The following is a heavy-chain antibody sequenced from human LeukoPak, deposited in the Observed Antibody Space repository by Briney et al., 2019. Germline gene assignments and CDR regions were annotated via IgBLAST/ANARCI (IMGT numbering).Heavy chain of an antibody. CDR3: ARLELEPFDY. CDR2: IYYSGST. CDR1: GGSISSSSYY. J-gene: IGHJ4*02. D-gene: IGHD1-1*01. Sequence: SETLSLTCTVSGGSISSSSYYWGWIRQPPGKGLEWIGSIYYSGSTYYNPSLKSRFTISVDTSKNQFSLKLSSVTAADTAVYYCARLELEPFDYWGQGTLVTVSS. V-gene: IGHV4-39*01.